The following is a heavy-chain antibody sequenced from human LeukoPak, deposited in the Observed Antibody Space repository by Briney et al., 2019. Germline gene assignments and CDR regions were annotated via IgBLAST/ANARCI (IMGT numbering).Heavy chain of an antibody. D-gene: IGHD6-13*01. CDR2: IAWNSGNT. J-gene: IGHJ4*02. CDR1: GFTFDNYA. CDR3: ARGGIAAAGASY. Sequence: GRSLRLSCAASGFTFDNYAMHWVRQAPGKGLEWVSGIAWNSGNTGFADSVKGRFTISRDNAKNSLYLQMNSLRAEDTAVYYCARGGIAAAGASYWGQGTLVTVSS. V-gene: IGHV3-9*01.